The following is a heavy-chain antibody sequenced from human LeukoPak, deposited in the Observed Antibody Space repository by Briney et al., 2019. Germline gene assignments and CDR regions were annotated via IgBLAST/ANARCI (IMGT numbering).Heavy chain of an antibody. V-gene: IGHV1-24*01. CDR3: ATGPQLWRQDGWFDP. Sequence: GASVTVSFKVSGYTLTELSMHWVRQPPGKGLGWMGGFDPEDSERIYAQKSQGRVTITEDTSTDTAYMELSSLRSEDTAVYYCATGPQLWRQDGWFDPWGQGTLVTVSS. CDR1: GYTLTELS. J-gene: IGHJ5*02. D-gene: IGHD5-24*01. CDR2: FDPEDSER.